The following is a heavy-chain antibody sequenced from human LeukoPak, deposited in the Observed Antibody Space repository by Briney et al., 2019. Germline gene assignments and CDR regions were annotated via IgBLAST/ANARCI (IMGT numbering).Heavy chain of an antibody. V-gene: IGHV3-23*01. CDR3: AKDQGIQLWLKYFQH. CDR1: GFTFNNDA. D-gene: IGHD5-18*01. Sequence: GGSLRLSCAASGFTFNNDAMTSGRQAPGKGLEWVSAISGSGGTTLYADSVKGRFTISRDNSKSTLYLQMNSLRAEDTAVYYCAKDQGIQLWLKYFQHWGQGTLVTVSS. CDR2: ISGSGGTT. J-gene: IGHJ1*01.